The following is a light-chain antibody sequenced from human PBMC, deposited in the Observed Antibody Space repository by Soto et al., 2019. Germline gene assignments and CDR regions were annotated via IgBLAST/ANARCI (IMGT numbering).Light chain of an antibody. CDR3: GSYSSTDTPFV. Sequence: QSVLTQPASVSGSPGQSITISCTGTSSDVGGNKYVSWYQQYPGKVPKLLINKVSNRPSGVSNRFSGSKSGNTASLTISGLQAEDESDYYCGSYSSTDTPFVFGTGTKVTVL. J-gene: IGLJ1*01. V-gene: IGLV2-14*01. CDR1: SSDVGGNKY. CDR2: KVS.